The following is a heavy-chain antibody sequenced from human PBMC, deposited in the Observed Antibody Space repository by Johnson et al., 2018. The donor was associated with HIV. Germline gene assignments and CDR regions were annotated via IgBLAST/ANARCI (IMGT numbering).Heavy chain of an antibody. CDR2: INWNGNNT. D-gene: IGHD6-6*01. CDR1: GFTFSSSA. CDR3: ARASSSSGAFDI. J-gene: IGHJ3*02. Sequence: VQLVESGGGVVQPGRSLRLSCAASGFTFSSSAMHWVRQAPGKGLEWVCGINWNGNNTEYAESVKGRFTISRDNPKNSLYLKMSSLRAEDTALYYCARASSSSGAFDIWGQGAMVTVSS. V-gene: IGHV3-20*04.